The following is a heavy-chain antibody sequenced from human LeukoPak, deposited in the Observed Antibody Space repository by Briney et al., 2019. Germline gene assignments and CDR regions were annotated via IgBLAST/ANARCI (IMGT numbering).Heavy chain of an antibody. J-gene: IGHJ4*02. CDR3: ARGPNSSGWIYYFDY. V-gene: IGHV3-48*03. CDR1: GFTFSHYE. D-gene: IGHD6-19*01. Sequence: GGSLRLSCAASGFTFSHYEMTWVRPAPGKGLEWLSYISSSASSIYYADSVKGRFTISRDNAKKSVYLQVNSLRAEDTAVYYCARGPNSSGWIYYFDYWGQGTLVTVSS. CDR2: ISSSASSI.